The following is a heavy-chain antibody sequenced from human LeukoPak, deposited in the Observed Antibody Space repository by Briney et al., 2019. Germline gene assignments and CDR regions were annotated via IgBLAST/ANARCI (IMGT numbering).Heavy chain of an antibody. D-gene: IGHD4-11*01. CDR2: ISGSGAST. Sequence: GGSLRLSCLTSGFTLSTNAMSWVRQAPGKGLEWISGISGSGASTYYADSVKGRFTISRDDSRNTLYLQMNSLRAEDTAVYYCAKSIQTTRVSGAFDIWGQGTMVTVSS. V-gene: IGHV3-23*01. CDR3: AKSIQTTRVSGAFDI. J-gene: IGHJ3*02. CDR1: GFTLSTNA.